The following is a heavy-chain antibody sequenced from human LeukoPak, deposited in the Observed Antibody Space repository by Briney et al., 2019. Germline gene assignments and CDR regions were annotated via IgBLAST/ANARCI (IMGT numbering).Heavy chain of an antibody. CDR2: ISYDGSNK. J-gene: IGHJ3*02. D-gene: IGHD3-10*01. CDR1: GFTFSSYG. V-gene: IGHV3-30*03. CDR3: ARGDTMVRGVTGAFDI. Sequence: PGRSLRLPCAASGFTFSSYGMHWVRQAPGKGLEWVAVISYDGSNKYYADSVKGRFTISRDNSKNTLYLQMNSLRAEDTAVYYCARGDTMVRGVTGAFDIWGQGTMVTVSS.